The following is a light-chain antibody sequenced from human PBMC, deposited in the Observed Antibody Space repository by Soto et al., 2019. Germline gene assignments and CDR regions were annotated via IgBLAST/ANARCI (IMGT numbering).Light chain of an antibody. CDR3: QQANSFPFT. J-gene: IGKJ4*01. CDR2: SSS. Sequence: IQFASAPSFLSPSVGDGGTLACLASHGSSTCVVWYQQRPGAAPKLLIHSSSNLHSGVPSRFSGSGSGTDFTLTISSLQAEDFATYYCQQANSFPFTFGQGTRVEIK. V-gene: IGKV1-12*01. CDR1: HGSSTC.